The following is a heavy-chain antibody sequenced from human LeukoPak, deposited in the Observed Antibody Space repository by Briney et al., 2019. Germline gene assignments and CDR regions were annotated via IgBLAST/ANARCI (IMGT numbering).Heavy chain of an antibody. V-gene: IGHV3-53*01. D-gene: IGHD4-17*01. CDR3: ARDSDYGEAYYGMDV. CDR1: GFTVSNSY. Sequence: GGSLRLSCAASGFTVSNSYMNWVRQAPEKGLEWVSIIYSGGSTFYADSVKGRFTVSRDNSKNTLYLQMNSLRADDTAVYYCARDSDYGEAYYGMDVWGQGTTVTVSS. CDR2: IYSGGST. J-gene: IGHJ6*02.